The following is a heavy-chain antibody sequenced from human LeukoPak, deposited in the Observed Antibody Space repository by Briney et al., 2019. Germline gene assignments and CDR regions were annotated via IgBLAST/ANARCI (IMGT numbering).Heavy chain of an antibody. J-gene: IGHJ5*02. CDR3: ARRTPPVGATVYNWFDP. CDR2: IYYSDST. D-gene: IGHD1-26*01. Sequence: SETLSLTCTVSGGSINNYFWSWIRQPPGKGLECIAYIYYSDSTNYKPSLKSRVTVSVDTSKNQFSLKLSSVTAADTAVYYCARRTPPVGATVYNWFDPWGQGTLVTVSS. V-gene: IGHV4-59*08. CDR1: GGSINNYF.